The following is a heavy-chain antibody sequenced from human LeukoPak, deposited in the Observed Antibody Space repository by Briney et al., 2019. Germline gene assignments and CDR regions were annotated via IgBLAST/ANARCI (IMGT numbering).Heavy chain of an antibody. D-gene: IGHD3-22*01. J-gene: IGHJ1*01. V-gene: IGHV4-39*01. Sequence: SETLYLICSVSGGYISSSSYYWGWIRQPPGKGLEWIGDIYYTGRTYYNSSLKSRLTVSIDTSKNQFSLKLASLTAADTGVYYCARRRYYDSTGYLDWGQGTRITVSS. CDR2: IYYTGRT. CDR1: GGYISSSSYY. CDR3: ARRRYYDSTGYLD.